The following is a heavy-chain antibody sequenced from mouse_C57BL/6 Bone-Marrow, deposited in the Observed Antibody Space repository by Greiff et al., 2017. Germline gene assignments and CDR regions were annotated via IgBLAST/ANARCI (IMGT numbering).Heavy chain of an antibody. CDR1: GYTFTDYY. V-gene: IGHV1-76*01. Sequence: QVQLQQSGAELVRPGASVKLSCKASGYTFTDYYINWVKQRPGQGLEWIARIYPGSGNTYYNEKFKGKAKLTAEKSSSTAYMQLSSLTSEDSAVYFCAKSTHLYYFDYWGQDTTLTVSS. J-gene: IGHJ2*01. D-gene: IGHD2-1*01. CDR2: IYPGSGNT. CDR3: AKSTHLYYFDY.